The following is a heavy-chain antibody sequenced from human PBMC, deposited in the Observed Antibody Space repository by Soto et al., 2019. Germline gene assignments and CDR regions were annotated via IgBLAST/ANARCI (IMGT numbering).Heavy chain of an antibody. CDR1: GFTFSSYA. Sequence: PGGSLRLSCAASGFTFSSYAMHWVRQAPGKGLEWVAVISYDGSNKYYADSVKGRFTISRDNSKNTLYLQMNSLRAEDTAVYYCASVPFGVVTLASIAAAGTVDYWGQGTLVTVSS. CDR3: ASVPFGVVTLASIAAAGTVDY. D-gene: IGHD6-13*01. V-gene: IGHV3-30-3*01. J-gene: IGHJ4*02. CDR2: ISYDGSNK.